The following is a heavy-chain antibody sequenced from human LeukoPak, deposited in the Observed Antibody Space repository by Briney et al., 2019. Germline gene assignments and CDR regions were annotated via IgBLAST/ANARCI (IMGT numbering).Heavy chain of an antibody. Sequence: ASVKVSCKASGGTFSSYAISWVRQAPGQGLEWMGWINGYNGNTVYAQMFEGRVTLITDTSTTTAYMELTNLRSDDTAIYYCARAGYCSGAACYAEGIDYWGQGTLVTVSS. CDR3: ARAGYCSGAACYAEGIDY. CDR2: INGYNGNT. J-gene: IGHJ4*02. V-gene: IGHV1-18*01. CDR1: GGTFSSYA. D-gene: IGHD2-2*01.